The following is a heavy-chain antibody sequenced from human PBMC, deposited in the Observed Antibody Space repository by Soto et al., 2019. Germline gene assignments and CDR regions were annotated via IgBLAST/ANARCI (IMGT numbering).Heavy chain of an antibody. V-gene: IGHV4-34*01. CDR3: ARGKVCSGGSCSLDY. CDR1: GGSFSGYY. J-gene: IGHJ4*02. Sequence: QVQLQQWGAGLLKPSETLSLTCAVYGGSFSGYYWSWIRQPPGKGLEWIGEINHSGSTHYNPSLKSRVTISVDTSKNQFSLKLSSVTAADTAVYYCARGKVCSGGSCSLDYWGQGTLVTVSS. CDR2: INHSGST. D-gene: IGHD2-15*01.